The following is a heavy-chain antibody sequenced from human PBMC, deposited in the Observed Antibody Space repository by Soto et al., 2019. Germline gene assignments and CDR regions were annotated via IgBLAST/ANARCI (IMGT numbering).Heavy chain of an antibody. CDR2: IYSGGST. CDR1: GFTVSSNY. J-gene: IGHJ6*03. D-gene: IGHD6-13*01. Sequence: GGSLRLSCAASGFTVSSNYMSWVRQAPGKGLEWVSVIYSGGSTYYADSVKGRFTISRDNSKNTLYLQMNSLRAEDTAVYYCARELAAAGDYYYYYMDVWGKGTTVTVSS. V-gene: IGHV3-66*01. CDR3: ARELAAAGDYYYYYMDV.